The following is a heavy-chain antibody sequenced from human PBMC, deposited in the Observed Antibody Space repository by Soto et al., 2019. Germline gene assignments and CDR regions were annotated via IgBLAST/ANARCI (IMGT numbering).Heavy chain of an antibody. CDR1: GYSISSGYY. CDR2: IYHSGST. V-gene: IGHV4-38-2*01. Sequence: SETLSLTCAVSGYSISSGYYWGWIRQPPGKGLEWIGSIYHSGSTYYNPSLKSRVTISVDTSKNQFSLKLSSVTAADTAVYYCAKGDGYNENWFDPWGQGTLVTVS. CDR3: AKGDGYNENWFDP. J-gene: IGHJ5*02. D-gene: IGHD5-12*01.